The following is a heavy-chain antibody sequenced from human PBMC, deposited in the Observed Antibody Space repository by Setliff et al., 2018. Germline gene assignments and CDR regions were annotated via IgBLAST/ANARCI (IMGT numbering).Heavy chain of an antibody. V-gene: IGHV1-2*02. Sequence: ASVKVSCKASGYTFTGYYMHWVRQAPGQGLEWMGWINPNSGGTNYAQKFQGRVTITTDESTSTAYIELSSLRSEDTAVYYCAAEGYDSSGYDYWGQGTLVTVSS. CDR1: GYTFTGYY. CDR3: AAEGYDSSGYDY. D-gene: IGHD3-22*01. CDR2: INPNSGGT. J-gene: IGHJ4*02.